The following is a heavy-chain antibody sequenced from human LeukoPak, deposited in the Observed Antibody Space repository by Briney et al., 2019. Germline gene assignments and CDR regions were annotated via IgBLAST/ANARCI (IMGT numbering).Heavy chain of an antibody. CDR2: IDHSGIT. CDR3: ASGDGEGWHHY. D-gene: IGHD3-10*01. Sequence: SETLSLTCVVYGGSFSDYYWSWIRQPPGKGLEWIGEIDHSGITNYNPSLKSRVSISVDTSKNQFSLNLSSVTAADTAVYDCASGDGEGWHHYWGQGTLVTVST. V-gene: IGHV4-34*01. J-gene: IGHJ4*02. CDR1: GGSFSDYY.